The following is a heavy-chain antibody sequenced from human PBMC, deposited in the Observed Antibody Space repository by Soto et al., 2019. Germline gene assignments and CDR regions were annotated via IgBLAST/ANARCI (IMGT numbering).Heavy chain of an antibody. J-gene: IGHJ6*02. Sequence: PGESLQISCKGSGYNFTDYWIGCVRQLPGKGLEWMGIIYPGDSDTRYSPSFQGHVTITVDKSTSTAYLQWNTLKASDTAMYYCVRHISNFRYYYYALVVWAQGTTVIVSS. CDR2: IYPGDSDT. CDR1: GYNFTDYW. V-gene: IGHV5-51*01. CDR3: VRHISNFRYYYYALVV. D-gene: IGHD4-4*01.